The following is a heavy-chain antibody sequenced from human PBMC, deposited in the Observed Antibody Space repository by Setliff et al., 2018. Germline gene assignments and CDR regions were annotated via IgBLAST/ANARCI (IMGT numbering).Heavy chain of an antibody. CDR2: INPSSGGT. Sequence: ASVKVSCKAFRYTFNGYYIHWVRQTPGQGLEWMGRINPSSGGTDDAQNFLGRVTMTRDTAISTAYMELSRLTSDDTAVYYCARAEYTSSSLYYYMDVWGKGTTVTVSS. J-gene: IGHJ6*03. CDR1: RYTFNGYY. D-gene: IGHD6-6*01. CDR3: ARAEYTSSSLYYYMDV. V-gene: IGHV1-2*06.